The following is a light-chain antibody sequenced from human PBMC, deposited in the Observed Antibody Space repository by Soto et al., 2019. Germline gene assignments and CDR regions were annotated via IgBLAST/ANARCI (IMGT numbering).Light chain of an antibody. CDR3: QQYGSSPQT. Sequence: EIVLTQSPGTLSLSPGERATLSCRASQSVSSSYLAWYQQKTGQAPRLLIYGASSRATGIPDRFSGSGSGTDFTLTISRLEPEDFAVYYCQQYGSSPQTFGQGTKVVIK. CDR2: GAS. J-gene: IGKJ1*01. V-gene: IGKV3-20*01. CDR1: QSVSSSY.